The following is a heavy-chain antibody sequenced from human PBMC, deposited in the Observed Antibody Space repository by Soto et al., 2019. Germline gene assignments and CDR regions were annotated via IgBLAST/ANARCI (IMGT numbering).Heavy chain of an antibody. CDR3: ARGRLYFDY. CDR1: GFTVSSNY. J-gene: IGHJ4*02. Sequence: EVQLVESGGGLVQPGGSLRLSCAASGFTVSSNYMSWVRQAPGKGLEWVSIIYSGGATYYADSVKGRFTISRDNSKNTVYLQMNSLRAEDTGIYYCARGRLYFDYWGQGTLFTVSS. D-gene: IGHD6-19*01. CDR2: IYSGGAT. V-gene: IGHV3-66*01.